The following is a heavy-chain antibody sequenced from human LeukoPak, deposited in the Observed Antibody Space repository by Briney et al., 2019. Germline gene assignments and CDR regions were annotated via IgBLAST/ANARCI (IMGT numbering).Heavy chain of an antibody. J-gene: IGHJ4*02. CDR1: GYTFTGYY. CDR2: INPNSGGT. Sequence: GASVKVSCKASGYTFTGYYMHWARQAPGQGLEWMGRINPNSGGTNYAQKFQGRVTMTRDTSISTAYLELSRLRSDDTAVYYCARDLVVAAAKQGDYWGQGTLVTVSS. D-gene: IGHD6-13*01. V-gene: IGHV1-2*06. CDR3: ARDLVVAAAKQGDY.